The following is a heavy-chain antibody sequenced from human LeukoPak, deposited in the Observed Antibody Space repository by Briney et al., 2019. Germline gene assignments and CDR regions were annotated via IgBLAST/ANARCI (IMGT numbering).Heavy chain of an antibody. CDR1: GYSISSGYY. J-gene: IGHJ4*02. D-gene: IGHD3-16*02. CDR3: ARLRGYDYVWGSYRYTPYFDY. Sequence: PSETLSLTCTVSGYSISSGYYWGWIRQPPGRELEWIASIYYRGSTHYNPSLASLKSRVTMSVDTSKNQFSLKLSSVTAADTAVYYCARLRGYDYVWGSYRYTPYFDYWGQGTLVTVSS. V-gene: IGHV4-38-2*02. CDR2: IYYRGST.